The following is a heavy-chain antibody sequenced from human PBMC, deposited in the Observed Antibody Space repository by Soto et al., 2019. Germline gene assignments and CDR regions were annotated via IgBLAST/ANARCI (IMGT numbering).Heavy chain of an antibody. CDR3: VGDQDVHTPMVHGNY. CDR2: ISSSKTT. D-gene: IGHD3-10*01. Sequence: EVQLVESGGGLVQPGESLRLSCTASGITFSSYSMNWVRQAPGKGLEWLSYISSSKTTYADSVKGRFTIYSDNAKNSVYLQMNSLRDEDTAVYYCVGDQDVHTPMVHGNYWGRGTRVTVSS. J-gene: IGHJ4*02. CDR1: GITFSSYS. V-gene: IGHV3-48*02.